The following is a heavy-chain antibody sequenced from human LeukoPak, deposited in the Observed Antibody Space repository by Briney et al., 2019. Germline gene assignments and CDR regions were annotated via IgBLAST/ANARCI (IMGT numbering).Heavy chain of an antibody. CDR3: ARGPTYGSRCDFLDS. V-gene: IGHV3-7*01. Sequence: GGSLRLSCAASGFLFANHWMSWVRQAPGKGLEWVADIKQGGSEKLYVDSVKGRFTIFRDDAKNSLSLQMDSLRPEDTAIYYCARGPTYGSRCDFLDSWGQGTRVTVSS. CDR2: IKQGGSEK. CDR1: GFLFANHW. D-gene: IGHD3-10*01. J-gene: IGHJ5*01.